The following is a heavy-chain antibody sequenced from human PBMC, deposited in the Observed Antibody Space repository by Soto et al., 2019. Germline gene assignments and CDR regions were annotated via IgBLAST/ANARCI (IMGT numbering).Heavy chain of an antibody. Sequence: QVQLQESGPGLVKPSETLSLTCTVSVGSISSYYWSWIRQPPGKGLEWIGYIYYSGSTNYNPSLKSRVTISVATSKNQFSLKLSSVTAADTAVYYCARVRYSGSYQDAFDIWGQGTMVTVSS. CDR3: ARVRYSGSYQDAFDI. CDR2: IYYSGST. J-gene: IGHJ3*02. V-gene: IGHV4-59*01. CDR1: VGSISSYY. D-gene: IGHD1-26*01.